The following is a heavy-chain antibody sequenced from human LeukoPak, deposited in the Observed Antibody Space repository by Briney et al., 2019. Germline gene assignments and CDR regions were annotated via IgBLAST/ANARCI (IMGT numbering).Heavy chain of an antibody. CDR2: IIPILGMA. J-gene: IGHJ4*02. CDR1: GGTFSSYA. D-gene: IGHD3-22*01. Sequence: SVKVSCKASGGTFSSYAINWVRQAPGQGLEWMGRIIPILGMANYAQKFQGRVTITADKSTSTAYMELSSLRSEDTAVYYCATAFGYYGRSGYNRPYYFDYWGQGTLVTVSS. CDR3: ATAFGYYGRSGYNRPYYFDY. V-gene: IGHV1-69*04.